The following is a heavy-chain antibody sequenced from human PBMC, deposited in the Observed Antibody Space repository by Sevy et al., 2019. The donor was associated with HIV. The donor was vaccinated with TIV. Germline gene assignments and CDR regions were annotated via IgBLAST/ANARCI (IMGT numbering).Heavy chain of an antibody. CDR3: TTASWSQVDYYHY. D-gene: IGHD6-13*01. V-gene: IGHV3-15*01. Sequence: GGSLRLSCAASGFTFTNAWMSWVRQAPGKGPEWVGRIKGKIYDGTIDYAAPVKGRFSISRDDSKNTLYLQMNSLKTEDTAVYYCTTASWSQVDYYHYWGQGTLVTVSS. J-gene: IGHJ4*02. CDR2: IKGKIYDGTI. CDR1: GFTFTNAW.